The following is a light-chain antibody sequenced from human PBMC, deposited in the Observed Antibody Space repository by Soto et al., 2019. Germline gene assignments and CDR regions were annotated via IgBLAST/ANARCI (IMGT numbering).Light chain of an antibody. Sequence: DIVMTQSPDSLAVSLGERATINCKSSQSVLYSSNNKNYLSWLQQRPGQPPRLLIYKISNLFSGVPDRFSGSGAGTDFTLTISRVEAEDVGVYYCMQATHFPTFGQGTKVDIK. J-gene: IGKJ1*01. V-gene: IGKV2-24*01. CDR1: QSVLYSSNNKNY. CDR2: KIS. CDR3: MQATHFPT.